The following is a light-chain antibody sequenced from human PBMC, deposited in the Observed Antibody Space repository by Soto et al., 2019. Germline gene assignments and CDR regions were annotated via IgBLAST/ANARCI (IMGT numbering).Light chain of an antibody. CDR2: GAS. V-gene: IGKV3-15*01. Sequence: EIVMTQSPATLSVSPGERASLSCRASQSISSNLAWYQQKPGQAPRLLIYGASTRPTGIPATFSGSGSGTEFTITISSLKSEDVAGYYCQQYNNWPFTFGPGTKVDIK. J-gene: IGKJ3*01. CDR1: QSISSN. CDR3: QQYNNWPFT.